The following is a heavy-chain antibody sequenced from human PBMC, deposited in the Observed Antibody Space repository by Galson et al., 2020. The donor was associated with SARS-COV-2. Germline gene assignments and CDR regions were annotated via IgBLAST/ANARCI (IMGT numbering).Heavy chain of an antibody. CDR3: ARSYYDFWSGPPDYGMDV. J-gene: IGHJ6*02. Sequence: ETSETLSLTCTVSGGSISSSSYYWGWICQPPGKGLEWIGSIYYSGSTYYNPSLKSRVTISVDTSKNQFSLKLSSVTAADTAVYYCARSYYDFWSGPPDYGMDVWGQGTTVTVSS. V-gene: IGHV4-39*01. CDR1: GGSISSSSYY. D-gene: IGHD3-3*01. CDR2: IYYSGST.